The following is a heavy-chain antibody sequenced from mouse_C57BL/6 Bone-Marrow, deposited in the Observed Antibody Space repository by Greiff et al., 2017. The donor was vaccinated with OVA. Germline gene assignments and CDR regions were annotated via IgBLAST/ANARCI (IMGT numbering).Heavy chain of an antibody. CDR2: IYPRDGST. Sequence: VQLQESDAELVKPGASVKISCKVSGYTFTDHTIHWMKQRPEQGLEWIGYIYPRDGSTKYNEKFKGKATLTADKSSSTAYMQLNSLTSEDSAVYFCASSYYSKRAWFAYWGQGTLVTVSA. D-gene: IGHD2-5*01. CDR3: ASSYYSKRAWFAY. J-gene: IGHJ3*01. V-gene: IGHV1-78*01. CDR1: GYTFTDHT.